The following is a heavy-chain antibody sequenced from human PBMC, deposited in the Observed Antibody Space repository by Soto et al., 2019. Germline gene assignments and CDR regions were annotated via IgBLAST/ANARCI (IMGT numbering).Heavy chain of an antibody. CDR3: ARSLYTSSWYAGY. CDR1: GYSIGSGYY. CDR2: IYHSGTT. Sequence: KASETLSLTCDVSGYSIGSGYYWGWIRQPPGKGLEWIGSIYHSGTTFYNPSLKSRVTISLDTSKNQFSLKLTSVTAADTAVYYCARSLYTSSWYAGYWGQGTLVTVSS. D-gene: IGHD6-13*01. V-gene: IGHV4-38-2*01. J-gene: IGHJ4*02.